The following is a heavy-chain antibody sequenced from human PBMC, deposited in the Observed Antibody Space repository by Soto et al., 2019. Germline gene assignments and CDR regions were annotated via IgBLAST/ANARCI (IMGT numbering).Heavy chain of an antibody. D-gene: IGHD3-22*01. Sequence: ASVKVSFKASGYTFTSYGISWVRQAPGQGLEWVGWISAHNGDTRYAQNLQGRITMTTDTFTNTAYMKLTSLTSDDTAVYYCARDWSRYYDSSGLMWLYWGQGTLVTVSS. J-gene: IGHJ4*02. CDR1: GYTFTSYG. V-gene: IGHV1-18*01. CDR2: ISAHNGDT. CDR3: ARDWSRYYDSSGLMWLY.